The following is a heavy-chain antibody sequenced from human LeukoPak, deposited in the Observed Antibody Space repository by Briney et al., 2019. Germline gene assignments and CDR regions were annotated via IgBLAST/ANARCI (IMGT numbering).Heavy chain of an antibody. CDR2: IHSGGST. CDR1: GFTVSSNY. V-gene: IGHV3-53*01. J-gene: IGHJ4*02. Sequence: PGGSLRLSCAASGFTVSSNYMSWVRQAPGKGLEWVSVIHSGGSTYYADSVKGRFTISRDNSKNTLYLQMNSLRAEDTAVYYCARGEGYYYDSSGYHYFDYWGQGTLVTVSS. CDR3: ARGEGYYYDSSGYHYFDY. D-gene: IGHD3-22*01.